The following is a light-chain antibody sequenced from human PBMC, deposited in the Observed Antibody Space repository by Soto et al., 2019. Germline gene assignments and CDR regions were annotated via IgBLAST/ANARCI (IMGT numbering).Light chain of an antibody. J-gene: IGLJ2*01. V-gene: IGLV2-11*01. Sequence: QSALTQPRSVSGSPGQSVAISCTGISNYIGPYNYVSWYQQHPGKAPKLIIYDVDKRPSAVPYRFSGSKSGDTASLTISGLQPDDEADYYCCSYADTYVELGGGTKVTVL. CDR3: CSYADTYVE. CDR1: SNYIGPYNY. CDR2: DVD.